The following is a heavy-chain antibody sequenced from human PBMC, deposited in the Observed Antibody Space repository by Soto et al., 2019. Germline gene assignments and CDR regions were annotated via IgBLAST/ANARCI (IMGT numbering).Heavy chain of an antibody. J-gene: IGHJ4*02. V-gene: IGHV3-21*01. CDR3: ARTYSSSGPERNFDY. CDR2: ISSSSSYI. CDR1: GFSFSSYS. D-gene: IGHD6-13*01. Sequence: EVQLVESGGGLVKPGGSLRLSCAASGFSFSSYSMNWVRQAPGKGLEWVSSISSSSSYIYYADSVKGRFTISRDNAKNSLYLQMNSLRAEDTAVYYCARTYSSSGPERNFDYWGQGTLVAVSS.